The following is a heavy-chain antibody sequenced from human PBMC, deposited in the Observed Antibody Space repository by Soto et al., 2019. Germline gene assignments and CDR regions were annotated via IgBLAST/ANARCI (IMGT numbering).Heavy chain of an antibody. CDR3: ARAICGGDCYCPDY. V-gene: IGHV3-48*01. J-gene: IGHJ4*02. Sequence: EVQLVESGGGLVQPGGSLRLSCAASGFTFSSYSMNWVRQAPGKGLEWVSYISSSSSTIYYADSVKGRFTISRDNAKNSLYLQMNSLRAEDTAVYYCARAICGGDCYCPDYWGQGTLVTVSS. CDR1: GFTFSSYS. CDR2: ISSSSSTI. D-gene: IGHD2-21*02.